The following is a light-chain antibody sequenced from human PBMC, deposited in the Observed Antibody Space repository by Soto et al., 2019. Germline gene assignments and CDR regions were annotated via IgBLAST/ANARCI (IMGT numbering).Light chain of an antibody. J-gene: IGKJ5*01. V-gene: IGKV3D-7*01. CDR2: GIS. Sequence: IVVSLSPATLSVSKGERATLSCRASHSVNSNYLAWYQQEPGQAPRLLIYGISKRATDIPDRFSGSGSGTEFTLTISSLQPEDFATYYCQQHGQWPITFGQGTRLEI. CDR1: HSVNSNY. CDR3: QQHGQWPIT.